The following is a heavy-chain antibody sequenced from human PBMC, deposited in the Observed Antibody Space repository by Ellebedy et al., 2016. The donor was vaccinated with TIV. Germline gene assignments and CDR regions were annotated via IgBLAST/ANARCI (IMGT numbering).Heavy chain of an antibody. CDR3: AKEGSYDYYFDF. Sequence: GESLKISCAASGFTFSTYAMSWVRQAPGKGLEWVSAISGSGGSTYYADSVKGRFTISRDNSKNTLYLQMKSLRAEDTAVYYCAKEGSYDYYFDFWGQGTLVTVSS. CDR1: GFTFSTYA. V-gene: IGHV3-23*01. CDR2: ISGSGGST. J-gene: IGHJ4*02. D-gene: IGHD3-16*01.